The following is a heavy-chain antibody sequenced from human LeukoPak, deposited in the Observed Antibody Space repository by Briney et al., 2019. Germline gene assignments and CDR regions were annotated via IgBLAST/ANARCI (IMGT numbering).Heavy chain of an antibody. CDR2: IYNSGRS. J-gene: IGHJ3*02. CDR1: GDSISSTSYF. Sequence: PSETLSLTCTVSGDSISSTSYFWGWIRQPPGKGLEWIGSIYNSGRSHYNPSLKSRVTISVDTSKNQFSLKLSSVTAADTAMYYCARRLRGPYGSGNLQGNAFDIWGQGTMVTVSS. V-gene: IGHV4-39*07. CDR3: ARRLRGPYGSGNLQGNAFDI. D-gene: IGHD3-10*01.